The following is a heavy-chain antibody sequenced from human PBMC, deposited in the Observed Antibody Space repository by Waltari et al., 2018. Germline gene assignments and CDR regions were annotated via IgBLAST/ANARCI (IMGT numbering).Heavy chain of an antibody. Sequence: QVQLQESGPGLVKPSETLSLTCTVSGGSISSHYWSWIRQPPGKGLEWIGYIYYSGSTNYNPSLKSRVTISVDTSKNQFSLKLSSVTAADTAVYYCARGGARGYDPQDFDYWGQGTLVTVSS. CDR2: IYYSGST. D-gene: IGHD5-12*01. CDR1: GGSISSHY. J-gene: IGHJ4*02. V-gene: IGHV4-59*11. CDR3: ARGGARGYDPQDFDY.